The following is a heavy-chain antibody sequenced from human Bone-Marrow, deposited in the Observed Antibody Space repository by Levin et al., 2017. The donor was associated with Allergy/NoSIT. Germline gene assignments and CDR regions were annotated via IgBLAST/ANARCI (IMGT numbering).Heavy chain of an antibody. V-gene: IGHV3-30-3*01. J-gene: IGHJ2*01. CDR2: ISYDGSNK. Sequence: SCAASGFTFSSYAMHWVRQAPGKGLEWVAVISYDGSNKYYADSVKGRFTISRDNSKNTLYLQMNSLRAEDTAVYYCARDRTLGSSSWYFDLWGRGTLVTVSS. CDR3: ARDRTLGSSSWYFDL. D-gene: IGHD6-6*01. CDR1: GFTFSSYA.